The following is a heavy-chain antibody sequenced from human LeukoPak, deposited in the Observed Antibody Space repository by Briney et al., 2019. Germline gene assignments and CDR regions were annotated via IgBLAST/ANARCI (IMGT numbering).Heavy chain of an antibody. CDR2: ISSSAIYI. CDR1: GFTFSNYN. J-gene: IGHJ4*02. Sequence: GGSLRLSCAASGFTFSNYNMNWVRQAPGKGLEWVSSISSSAIYIYYADSVKGRFTISRDNAKNSLYLQMNSLRAEDTAVYYCARESGYSSGWGYYFDYWGQGTLVTVSS. V-gene: IGHV3-21*01. D-gene: IGHD6-19*01. CDR3: ARESGYSSGWGYYFDY.